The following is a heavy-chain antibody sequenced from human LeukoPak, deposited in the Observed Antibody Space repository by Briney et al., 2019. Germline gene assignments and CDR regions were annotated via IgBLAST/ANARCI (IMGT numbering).Heavy chain of an antibody. CDR2: IYGSDDKT. V-gene: IGHV3-23*01. D-gene: IGHD2-15*01. CDR1: GFTFSSYA. J-gene: IGHJ5*01. Sequence: GGSLRLSCAASGFTFSSYAMSWVRQAPGKGLELVSGIYGSDDKTVYGDAVKGRFTISRDNSKNTLYLQMNSLRADDTAVYYCAKTQGYYDSWGQGTLVTVSS. CDR3: AKTQGYYDS.